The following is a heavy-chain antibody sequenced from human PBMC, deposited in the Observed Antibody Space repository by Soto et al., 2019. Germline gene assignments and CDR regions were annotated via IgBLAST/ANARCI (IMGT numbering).Heavy chain of an antibody. Sequence: QVQLQESGPGLVKPSGTLSLTCAVSGGSISSSNWWSWVRQPPGKGLEWIGEIYHSGSTNYNPSLKSRVTISVDKSKNQFSLKLSSVTAADTAVYYCATTFYGDYNTRSHWYFDLWGRGTLVTVSS. V-gene: IGHV4-4*02. D-gene: IGHD4-17*01. CDR3: ATTFYGDYNTRSHWYFDL. J-gene: IGHJ2*01. CDR1: GGSISSSNW. CDR2: IYHSGST.